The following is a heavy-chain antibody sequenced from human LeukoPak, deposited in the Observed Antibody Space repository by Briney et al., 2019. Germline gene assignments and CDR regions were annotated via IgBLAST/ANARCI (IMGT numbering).Heavy chain of an antibody. CDR2: IIPIFGTA. CDR3: ARDRGTAGAFDI. Sequence: SVKVSCKASGGTFSSYAISWVRQAPGQGLEWMGRIIPIFGTANYAQKFQGRVTITTDESTSTAYMELSSLRSGDTAVYYCARDRGTAGAFDIWGQGTMVTVSS. D-gene: IGHD6-13*01. V-gene: IGHV1-69*05. CDR1: GGTFSSYA. J-gene: IGHJ3*02.